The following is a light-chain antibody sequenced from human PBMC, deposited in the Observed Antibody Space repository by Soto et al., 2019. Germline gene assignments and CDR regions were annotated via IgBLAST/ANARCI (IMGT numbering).Light chain of an antibody. V-gene: IGKV1-5*01. Sequence: DIQMTQSPSTLSASVGDRVTITCRASQSISSWLAWYQQKPGKAPKLLIYDASSLESGVPSRFSGSGSGIEFTLTISSLQPDDFATYYCQQYNSYSGTFGQGTKV. CDR2: DAS. J-gene: IGKJ1*01. CDR3: QQYNSYSGT. CDR1: QSISSW.